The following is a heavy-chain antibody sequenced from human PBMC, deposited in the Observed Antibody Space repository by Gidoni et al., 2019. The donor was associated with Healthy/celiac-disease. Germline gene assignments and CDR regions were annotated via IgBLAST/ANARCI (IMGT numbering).Heavy chain of an antibody. J-gene: IGHJ4*02. CDR1: GFTFDDYA. CDR3: ANRLG. Sequence: EVQLVESGGGLVQPGRSLRLSCAASGFTFDDYAMHWVRQAPGKGLEWVSGISWNSGSIGYADSVKGRFTISRDNAKNSLYLQMNSLRAEDTALYYCANRLGWGQGTLVTVSS. V-gene: IGHV3-9*01. CDR2: ISWNSGSI. D-gene: IGHD3-9*01.